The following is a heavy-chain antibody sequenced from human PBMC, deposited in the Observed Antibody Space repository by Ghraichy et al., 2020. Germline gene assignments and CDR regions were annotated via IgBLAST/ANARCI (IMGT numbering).Heavy chain of an antibody. J-gene: IGHJ4*02. CDR2: IKHDGGEE. CDR1: GFTIIKYW. V-gene: IGHV3-7*03. D-gene: IGHD2-21*01. Sequence: GGPLRLSCEASGFTIIKYWMSWVRQAPGKGLEWVANIKHDGGEEFYVDSVKGRFTISRDNAKNSVYLQMNSLRAEETAVYYCARQGGLGAYFVDYWGQGALVPVSS. CDR3: ARQGGLGAYFVDY.